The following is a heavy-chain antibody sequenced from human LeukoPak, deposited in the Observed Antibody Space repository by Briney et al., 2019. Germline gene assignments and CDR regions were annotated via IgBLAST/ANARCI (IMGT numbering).Heavy chain of an antibody. CDR2: IRFDGTSE. V-gene: IGHV3-30*02. D-gene: IGHD3-3*01. CDR1: GFTFSNFG. J-gene: IGHJ6*03. CDR3: AKTSLSDPSGHYYSMDV. Sequence: GGCLRLSCAASGFTFSNFGMHWVRQAPGKGLEWVAFIRFDGTSEFYADSVKARFTISRDNSQNTVSLQLNNLRIEDTALYYCAKTSLSDPSGHYYSMDVWGKGTTVTVSS.